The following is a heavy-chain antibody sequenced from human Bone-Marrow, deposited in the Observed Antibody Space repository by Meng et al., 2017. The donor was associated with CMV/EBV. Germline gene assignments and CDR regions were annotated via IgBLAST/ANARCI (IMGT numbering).Heavy chain of an antibody. CDR1: GFTFSSYG. Sequence: GGSLRLSCAASGFTFSSYGMHWVRQAPGKGLEWVAFIRYDGSNKYYADSVKGRFTISRDNSKNTLYLQMNSLRAEDTAVYYCAKDRGYCSSTSCYTYYYYYYGMAFWGQGTTVTCSS. D-gene: IGHD2-2*02. V-gene: IGHV3-30*02. CDR3: AKDRGYCSSTSCYTYYYYYYGMAF. J-gene: IGHJ6*01. CDR2: IRYDGSNK.